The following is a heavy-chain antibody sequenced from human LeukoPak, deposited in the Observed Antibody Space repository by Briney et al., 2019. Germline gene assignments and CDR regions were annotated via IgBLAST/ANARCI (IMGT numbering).Heavy chain of an antibody. CDR3: ARHRGSGYPYFDY. CDR1: GGSINNYY. CDR2: IYYSGST. J-gene: IGHJ4*02. V-gene: IGHV4-59*01. Sequence: SETLSLTCTVCGGSINNYYWSWIRQPPGKGREWIGYIYYSGSTNYNPSLKSRVTISVDTSKNHFSLKLSSLTAADTAVYYCARHRGSGYPYFDYWGQGTLVTVSS. D-gene: IGHD3-22*01.